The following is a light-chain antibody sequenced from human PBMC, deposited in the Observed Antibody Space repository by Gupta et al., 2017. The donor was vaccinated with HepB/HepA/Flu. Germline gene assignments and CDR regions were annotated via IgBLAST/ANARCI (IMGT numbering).Light chain of an antibody. V-gene: IGLV2-23*02. J-gene: IGLJ1*01. CDR2: EVN. CDR1: SSDVGSYNV. CDR3: GSYAGGNTYV. Sequence: QSALTQPASVSGSPGQSITISCTGTSSDVGSYNVVSWYQQYAGKAPKLIISEVNKRPSGVSNRFSGSKSGNSASLTISWLQAEDEADYYCGSYAGGNTYVFGTGTKVTVL.